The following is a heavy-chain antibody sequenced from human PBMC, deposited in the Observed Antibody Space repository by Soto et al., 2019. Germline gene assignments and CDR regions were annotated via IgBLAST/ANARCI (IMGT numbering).Heavy chain of an antibody. V-gene: IGHV4-4*07. CDR2: IYSNGLT. Sequence: PSETLSLTCTVSGGSISGYYWSWIRQPAGKGLEWIGRIYSNGLTNYNPSLKGRVTLSVDTSRNHFSLHLTSVTAADTAIYYCARNRAAAVWFDPWGQGTLVTAPQ. D-gene: IGHD6-13*01. CDR1: GGSISGYY. CDR3: ARNRAAAVWFDP. J-gene: IGHJ5*02.